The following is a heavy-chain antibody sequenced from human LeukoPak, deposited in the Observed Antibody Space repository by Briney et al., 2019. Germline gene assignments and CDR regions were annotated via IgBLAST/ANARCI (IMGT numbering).Heavy chain of an antibody. CDR2: FDPEDGET. D-gene: IGHD6-13*01. CDR3: ATDGSGSSSWYGFDY. CDR1: GYALTELS. V-gene: IGHV1-24*01. Sequence: GASVKVSCKVSGYALTELSMHWVRQVPGKGLEWMGGFDPEDGETIYAQKFQGRVTMTEDTSTDTAYMELSSLRSEDTAVYYCATDGSGSSSWYGFDYWGQGTLVTVSS. J-gene: IGHJ4*02.